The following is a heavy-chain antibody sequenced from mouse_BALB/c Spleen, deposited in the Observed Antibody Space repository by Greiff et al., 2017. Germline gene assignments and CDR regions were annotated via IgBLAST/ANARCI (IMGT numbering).Heavy chain of an antibody. D-gene: IGHD2-10*01. CDR3: ASRGLPHAMDY. CDR2: ISSGSSTI. CDR1: GFTFSSFG. Sequence: EVQLVESGGGLVQPGGSRKLSCAASGFTFSSFGMHWVRQAPEKGLEWVAYISSGSSTIYYADTVKGRFTISRDNPKNTLFLQMTSRRSEDTAMYYCASRGLPHAMDYWGQGTSVTVSS. V-gene: IGHV5-17*02. J-gene: IGHJ4*01.